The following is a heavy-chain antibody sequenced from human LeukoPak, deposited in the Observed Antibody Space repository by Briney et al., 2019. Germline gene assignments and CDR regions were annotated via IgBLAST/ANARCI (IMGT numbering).Heavy chain of an antibody. V-gene: IGHV4-59*08. CDR1: GGSISSYY. CDR3: ARHDGSSPLFDY. CDR2: IYYSGST. J-gene: IGHJ4*02. Sequence: PSETLSLTCTVSGGSISSYYWSWIRQPPGKGLEWIGYIYYSGSTNYNPSLKSRVTISVDTSKNQFSLKLSSVTAADTAVYYCARHDGSSPLFDYWGQGTLGTVSS. D-gene: IGHD6-6*01.